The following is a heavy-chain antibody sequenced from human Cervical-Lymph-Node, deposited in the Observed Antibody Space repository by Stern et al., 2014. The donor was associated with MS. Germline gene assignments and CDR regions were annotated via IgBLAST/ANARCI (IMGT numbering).Heavy chain of an antibody. CDR2: INPIIATS. CDR1: GGTFSSYA. D-gene: IGHD3-10*02. J-gene: IGHJ6*02. V-gene: IGHV1-69*01. CDR3: ARVVRDMDGANYYGMDV. Sequence: VQLLQSGAEARKPGSSVKVSCKASGGTFSSYALNWVRQAPGQGLEYMGGINPIIATSYYAQKFQGRVTITADEFTGTAYMDLSSLRPEDTAVYYCARVVRDMDGANYYGMDVWGQGTTVIVSS.